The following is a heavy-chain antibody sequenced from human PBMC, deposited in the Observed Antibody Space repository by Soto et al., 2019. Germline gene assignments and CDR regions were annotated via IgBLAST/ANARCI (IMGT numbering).Heavy chain of an antibody. Sequence: QVQLVQSGAEVKKPGSSVKVSCKAPGGTFSRYAINWVRQAPGQGLEWMGGITPIFGTANYTQKFQGRVSITADESTSTAYMELSSLRSEDTAVYYCARAAHIVVVVAATRYFDLWGRGTPVTVSS. CDR1: GGTFSRYA. D-gene: IGHD2-15*01. V-gene: IGHV1-69*12. CDR3: ARAAHIVVVVAATRYFDL. CDR2: ITPIFGTA. J-gene: IGHJ2*01.